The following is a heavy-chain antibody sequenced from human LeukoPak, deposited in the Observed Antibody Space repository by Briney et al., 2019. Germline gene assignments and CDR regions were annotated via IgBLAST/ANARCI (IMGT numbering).Heavy chain of an antibody. D-gene: IGHD2-2*01. CDR1: GFTFSDYG. CDR2: ISHDGNSK. V-gene: IGHV3-30*18. CDR3: AKSGCSSTNCYLNF. Sequence: GGSLRLSCAASGFTFSDYGMHWVRQAPGKGLEWVAVISHDGNSKYYTDSVKGRFTIPRDNSKNTLYLQMNSLRAEDTAVYHCAKSGCSSTNCYLNFWGRGTLVIVSS. J-gene: IGHJ4*02.